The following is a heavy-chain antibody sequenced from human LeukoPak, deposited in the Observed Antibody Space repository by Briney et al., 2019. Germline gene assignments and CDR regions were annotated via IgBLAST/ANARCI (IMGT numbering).Heavy chain of an antibody. Sequence: NPSETLSLTCSFSGGSISNYYWSWVRQPPGKGLEWIGYIYYSGSTDYNPSLKSRVTISIDTSKNHFSLRLSSVTAADTASNYCARGYAYGPNYYFDYWGQGTLVTVSS. V-gene: IGHV4-59*01. CDR1: GGSISNYY. CDR2: IYYSGST. D-gene: IGHD5-18*01. J-gene: IGHJ4*02. CDR3: ARGYAYGPNYYFDY.